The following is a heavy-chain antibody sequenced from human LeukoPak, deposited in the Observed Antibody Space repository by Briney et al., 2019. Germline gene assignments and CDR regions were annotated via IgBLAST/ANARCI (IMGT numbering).Heavy chain of an antibody. Sequence: GGSLRLSCAASGFTFSSYAMHWVRQAPGKGLEWVAVISYDGSNKYYADSVKGRFTISRDNSKNTLYLQMNSLRGEDTAVYYCAGRRNYYDSSGYPYGRFWGQGTLVTVSS. CDR3: AGRRNYYDSSGYPYGRF. V-gene: IGHV3-30-3*01. J-gene: IGHJ4*02. D-gene: IGHD3-22*01. CDR2: ISYDGSNK. CDR1: GFTFSSYA.